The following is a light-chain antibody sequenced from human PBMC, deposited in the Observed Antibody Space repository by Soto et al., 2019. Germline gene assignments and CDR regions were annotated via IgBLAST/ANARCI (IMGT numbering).Light chain of an antibody. J-gene: IGKJ4*01. Sequence: EIEMTQSPATLSLAPGERVTLSCRASESVSTNLAWYQQKAGQAPRLLIYGASTRATGIPARFSGSGSGTEFTLTISGLQSEDFAVYYCQHYVTWPLTFGGGTKVESK. V-gene: IGKV3-15*01. CDR2: GAS. CDR1: ESVSTN. CDR3: QHYVTWPLT.